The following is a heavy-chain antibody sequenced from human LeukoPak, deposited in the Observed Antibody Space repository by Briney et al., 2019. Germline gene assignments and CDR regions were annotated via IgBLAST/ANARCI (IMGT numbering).Heavy chain of an antibody. J-gene: IGHJ4*02. CDR1: GYTFTGYY. CDR2: INPNGGGT. Sequence: ASVTVSCKASGYTFTGYYIHWVRQAPGQGLEWMGRINPNGGGTNYAQKFQGRVTMTSDTSISTAYMELSRLRSDGTAVYYCARERKITIFGVACDYWGQGTLVTVSS. CDR3: ARERKITIFGVACDY. D-gene: IGHD3-3*01. V-gene: IGHV1-2*06.